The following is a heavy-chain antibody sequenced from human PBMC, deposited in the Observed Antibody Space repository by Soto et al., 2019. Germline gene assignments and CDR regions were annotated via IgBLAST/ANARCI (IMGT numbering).Heavy chain of an antibody. Sequence: QVQLQESGPGLVKPSQTLSLTCTVSGGSISSGAYYWSWIRQHPGKGLEWIGYIYYSGSTYYNPSINGRVXIAVDTSKNQFSLKLSSVTAADTAVYYCAIYDSSGSRGFQHWGQGTLVTVSS. D-gene: IGHD3-22*01. CDR2: IYYSGST. V-gene: IGHV4-31*03. CDR3: AIYDSSGSRGFQH. J-gene: IGHJ1*01. CDR1: GGSISSGAYY.